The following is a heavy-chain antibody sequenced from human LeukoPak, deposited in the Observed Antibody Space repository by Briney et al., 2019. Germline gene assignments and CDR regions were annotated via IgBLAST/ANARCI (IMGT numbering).Heavy chain of an antibody. CDR3: ARVLSIVVVPGATFWFDP. V-gene: IGHV4-4*07. CDR1: GGSMRNSY. D-gene: IGHD2-2*01. J-gene: IGHJ5*02. CDR2: LFTTGST. Sequence: SETLSLTCTVSGGSMRNSYWSWIRQPAGKGLEWVGRLFTTGSTNYNPSLKSRVTMSIDTSKNQFSLKLSSVTAADTAVYHCARVLSIVVVPGATFWFDPWGQGTLVTVSS.